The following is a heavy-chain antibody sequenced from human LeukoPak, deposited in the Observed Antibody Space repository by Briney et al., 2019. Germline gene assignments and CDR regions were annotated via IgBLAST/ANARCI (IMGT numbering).Heavy chain of an antibody. D-gene: IGHD3-22*01. CDR2: INHSGST. CDR1: GGSFSGYY. V-gene: IGHV4-34*01. J-gene: IGHJ4*02. Sequence: SETLSLTCAVYGGSFSGYYWSWIRQPPGKGLEWIGEINHSGSTNYSPSLKSRATISVDTSKNQFSLKLSSVTAADTAVYYCARVVRGHYDSSGYYSDYWGQGTLVTVSS. CDR3: ARVVRGHYDSSGYYSDY.